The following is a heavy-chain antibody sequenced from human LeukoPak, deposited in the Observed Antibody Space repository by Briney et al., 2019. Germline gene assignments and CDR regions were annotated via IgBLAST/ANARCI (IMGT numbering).Heavy chain of an antibody. CDR3: AREGVRMGYYYYGMDV. J-gene: IGHJ6*02. CDR2: IWYDGSNK. CDR1: GFTFSSYG. D-gene: IGHD2-8*01. Sequence: GGSLRLSCAASGFTFSSYGMHWVRQAPGKGLEWLAVIWYDGSNKYYADSVKGRFTISRDNSKNTLYLQMNSLRAEDTAVYYCAREGVRMGYYYYGMDVWGQGTTVTVSS. V-gene: IGHV3-33*01.